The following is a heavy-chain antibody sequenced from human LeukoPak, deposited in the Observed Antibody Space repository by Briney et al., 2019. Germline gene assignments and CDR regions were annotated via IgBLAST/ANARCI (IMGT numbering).Heavy chain of an antibody. Sequence: GGSLRLSCAASGFTFSSYEMNWVRQAPGKGLEWVSYIDSSGSTIYYADSVKGRFTISRDNAKNSLYLQMNSLRAEDTAVYYCAELGITMIGGVWGKGTTVTISS. V-gene: IGHV3-48*03. D-gene: IGHD3-10*02. CDR3: AELGITMIGGV. J-gene: IGHJ6*04. CDR1: GFTFSSYE. CDR2: IDSSGSTI.